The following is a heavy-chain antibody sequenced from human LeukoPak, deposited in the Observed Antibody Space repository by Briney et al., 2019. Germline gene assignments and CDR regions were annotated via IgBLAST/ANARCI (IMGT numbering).Heavy chain of an antibody. CDR3: ASAPTYCSSTCCLNPIPNWFDP. CDR1: GGTFSSYA. CDR2: IIPIFGTA. V-gene: IGHV1-69*05. J-gene: IGHJ5*02. Sequence: SVKVSCKASGGTFSSYAISWVRQAPGQGLEWMGGIIPIFGTANYAQKFQGRVTITTDESTSTAYMELSSLRSEDTAVYYCASAPTYCSSTCCLNPIPNWFDPWGQGTLVTVSS. D-gene: IGHD2-2*01.